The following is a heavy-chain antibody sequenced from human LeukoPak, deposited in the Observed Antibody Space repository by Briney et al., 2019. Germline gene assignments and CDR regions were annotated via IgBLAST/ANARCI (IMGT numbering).Heavy chain of an antibody. Sequence: QPGGSLRLSCAASGFNFTNYAITWIRQAPGKGLEWVSVIYSGGSTYYADSVKGRFTISRDNSKNTLYLQMNSLRAEDTAVYYCAKAWKGYSGYGDGDYWGQGTLVTVSS. V-gene: IGHV3-23*03. J-gene: IGHJ4*02. CDR1: GFNFTNYA. CDR2: IYSGGST. D-gene: IGHD5-12*01. CDR3: AKAWKGYSGYGDGDY.